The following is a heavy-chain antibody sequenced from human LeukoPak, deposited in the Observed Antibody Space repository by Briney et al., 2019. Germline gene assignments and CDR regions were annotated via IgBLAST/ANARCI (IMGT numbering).Heavy chain of an antibody. CDR3: AREGRYSSGWHQQFDY. D-gene: IGHD6-19*01. V-gene: IGHV3-21*01. J-gene: IGHJ4*02. Sequence: GGSLRLSCAASGFTFSSYSMNWVRQAPGKGLEWVSSISSSGSHIYYADSVKGRITISRDNAKNSVYLQMNSLRAEDTAVYYCAREGRYSSGWHQQFDYWGQGTLVTVSS. CDR1: GFTFSSYS. CDR2: ISSSGSHI.